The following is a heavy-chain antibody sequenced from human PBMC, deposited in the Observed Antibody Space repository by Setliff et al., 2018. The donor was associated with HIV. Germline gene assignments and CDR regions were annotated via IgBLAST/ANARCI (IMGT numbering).Heavy chain of an antibody. CDR3: AREIPYSFGYYFDY. CDR1: GGSFSGYY. J-gene: IGHJ4*02. V-gene: IGHV4-34*01. Sequence: LSLTCAVYGGSFSGYYWSWIRQPPGKGLEWIGEINHYGSTNYNPSLKSRVTISVDTSKNQFSLTLSSVTAADTAVYYCAREIPYSFGYYFDYWGQGTLVTVSS. D-gene: IGHD5-18*01. CDR2: INHYGST.